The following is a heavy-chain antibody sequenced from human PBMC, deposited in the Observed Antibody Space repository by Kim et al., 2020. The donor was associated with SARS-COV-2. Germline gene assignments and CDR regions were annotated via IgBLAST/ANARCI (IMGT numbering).Heavy chain of an antibody. CDR1: GGSLSDFS. CDR2: INQCGNS. V-gene: IGHV4-34*10. CDR3: ARGRVGVVPSPILGLGPFWKYHYMDV. J-gene: IGHJ6*03. Sequence: SETRSLTCAVFGGSLSDFSWTWIRQSSGKGLEWIGEINQCGNSNYNPSLKSRVTISLDTSKNQFYLRVTSVTAADTAIYYCARGRVGVVPSPILGLGPFWKYHYMDVWGKGASVTVS. D-gene: IGHD3-16*01.